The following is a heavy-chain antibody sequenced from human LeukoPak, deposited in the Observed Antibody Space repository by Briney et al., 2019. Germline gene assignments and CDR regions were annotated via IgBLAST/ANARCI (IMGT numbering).Heavy chain of an antibody. CDR1: GFTFSDYY. CDR2: ISSSGSTI. Sequence: GGSLRLSCAASGFTFSDYYMSWIRQAPGKGLEWVSYISSSGSTIYYADSVKGRFTISRDNARNSLYLQMNSLRAEDTAIYYCAKAGYCDGADCYSVDYWGQGTLVTVSS. D-gene: IGHD2-15*01. J-gene: IGHJ4*02. CDR3: AKAGYCDGADCYSVDY. V-gene: IGHV3-11*01.